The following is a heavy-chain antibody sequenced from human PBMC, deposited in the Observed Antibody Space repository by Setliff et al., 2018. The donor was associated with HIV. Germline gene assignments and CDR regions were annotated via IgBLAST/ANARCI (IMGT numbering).Heavy chain of an antibody. CDR1: GGSISSDDSS. V-gene: IGHV4-61*09. J-gene: IGHJ5*02. Sequence: SETLSLTCTVSGGSISSDDSSWSWIRQPAGKGLEWLGHIDTTGSTTYNHTLKSRVIISLDTSKNKFSLKLSSVTAADTAVYYCARYYGSWTYHSWFDPGGQGTPVTVSS. CDR2: IDTTGST. CDR3: ARYYGSWTYHSWFDP. D-gene: IGHD3-10*01.